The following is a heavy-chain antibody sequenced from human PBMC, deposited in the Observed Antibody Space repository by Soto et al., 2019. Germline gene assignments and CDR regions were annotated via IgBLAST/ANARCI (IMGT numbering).Heavy chain of an antibody. J-gene: IGHJ4*02. V-gene: IGHV4-30-2*01. CDR3: ARAAKSSYYDGRDYYYFDY. CDR2: IYHSGST. Sequence: QLQLQESGSGLVKPSQTLSLTCAVSGGSISSGGYSWSWIRQPPGKGLEWIGYIYHSGSTYYNPSLKSRVNVDIDRSKNQVALKLSSGNAADTAVYYCARAAKSSYYDGRDYYYFDYWGQGTLVTVSS. CDR1: GGSISSGGYS. D-gene: IGHD3-22*01.